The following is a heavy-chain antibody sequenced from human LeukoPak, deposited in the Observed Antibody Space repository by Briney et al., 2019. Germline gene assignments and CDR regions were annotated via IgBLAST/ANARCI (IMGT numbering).Heavy chain of an antibody. CDR2: ISGSGGST. J-gene: IGHJ4*02. V-gene: IGHV3-23*01. D-gene: IGHD6-19*01. CDR1: GFTFSSYA. CDR3: GRSISSGWYALDY. Sequence: PGGSLRLSCAASGFTFSSYAMSWVRQAPGKGLEWVSAISGSGGSTYYADSVKGRFTISRDNAKNSLYLQMNSLRGEDTAFYYCGRSISSGWYALDYWGRGTLVPVSS.